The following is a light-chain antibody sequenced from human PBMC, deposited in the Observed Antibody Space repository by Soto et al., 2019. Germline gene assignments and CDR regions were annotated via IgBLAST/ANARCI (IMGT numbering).Light chain of an antibody. CDR1: SSDVGGYNY. CDR3: SSYTSSSTRV. V-gene: IGLV2-14*01. CDR2: EVS. Sequence: QSALTQPASVSGSPGQSITISCTGTSSDVGGYNYVSWYQQHPGKAPKLMIYEVSKRPSGVSNRFSGSKSGNTASLTISGLQAEDEVDYYCSSYTSSSTRVFGGGTKLTVL. J-gene: IGLJ2*01.